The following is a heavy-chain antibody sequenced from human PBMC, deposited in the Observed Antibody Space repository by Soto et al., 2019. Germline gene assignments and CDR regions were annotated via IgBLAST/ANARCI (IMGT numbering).Heavy chain of an antibody. CDR2: IYYSGST. V-gene: IGHV4-59*08. CDR3: ARGEWELPGYFDY. Sequence: PSETLSLTCTVSGGSISSYYWSWIRQPPGKGLEWIGYIYYSGSTNYNPSLKSRVTISVDTSKNQFSLKLSSVTAADTAVYYCARGEWELPGYFDYWGQGTLVTVSS. CDR1: GGSISSYY. D-gene: IGHD1-26*01. J-gene: IGHJ4*02.